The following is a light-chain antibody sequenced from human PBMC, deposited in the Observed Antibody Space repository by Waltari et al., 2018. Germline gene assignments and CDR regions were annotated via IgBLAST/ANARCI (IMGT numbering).Light chain of an antibody. J-gene: IGLJ2*01. CDR1: SSDVGSYNY. Sequence: QSALTQPAPVSGSPGQSIPISCTGTSSDVGSYNYVSWYQQHPGKAPKLMIYDVSYRPSGVSNRFSGSKSGNTASLTISGLQAEDEADYYCSSYITTNTLELFGGGTSLTVL. CDR2: DVS. CDR3: SSYITTNTLEL. V-gene: IGLV2-14*03.